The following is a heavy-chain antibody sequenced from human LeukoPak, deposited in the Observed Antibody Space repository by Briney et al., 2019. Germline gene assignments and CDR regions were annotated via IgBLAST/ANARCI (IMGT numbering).Heavy chain of an antibody. CDR3: ARGLRQGSAWSWGPKEKSYQYMDV. V-gene: IGHV4-34*01. CDR1: GGSFSSHY. Sequence: SETLSLTCGVSGGSFSSHYWTWIRQPPGKGLEWIGEINPRGSTNYNPSLERRVTVSADTSRNQLSLNLTSVTAADSAVYFCARGLRQGSAWSWGPKEKSYQYMDVWGTGTTVIVSS. CDR2: INPRGST. D-gene: IGHD6-19*01. J-gene: IGHJ6*04.